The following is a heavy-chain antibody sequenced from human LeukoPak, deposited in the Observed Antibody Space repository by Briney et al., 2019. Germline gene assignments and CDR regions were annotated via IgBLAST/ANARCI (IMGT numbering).Heavy chain of an antibody. V-gene: IGHV5-51*01. Sequence: GASLQISCKVSGYTFTSYWIGWVRQMPGKGLEWMGIIYPGDSDTRYSPSFQGQVTISADKSISTAYLQWSSLKASDTAMYYCARSPRDYFDYWGQGTLVTVSS. CDR3: ARSPRDYFDY. CDR1: GYTFTSYW. J-gene: IGHJ4*02. CDR2: IYPGDSDT.